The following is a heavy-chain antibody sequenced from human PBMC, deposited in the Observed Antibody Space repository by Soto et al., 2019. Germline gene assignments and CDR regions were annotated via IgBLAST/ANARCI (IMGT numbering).Heavy chain of an antibody. CDR2: ISSSGSTI. V-gene: IGHV3-11*01. CDR3: ARDRSMTTVTSSPYYYYYYMDV. J-gene: IGHJ6*03. CDR1: GFTFSDYY. Sequence: GGSLRLSCAASGFTFSDYYMSWIRQAPGKGLEWVSYISSSGSTIYYADSVKGRFTISRDNAKNSLYLQMNSLRAEDTAVYYCARDRSMTTVTSSPYYYYYYMDVWGKGTTVTVSS. D-gene: IGHD4-4*01.